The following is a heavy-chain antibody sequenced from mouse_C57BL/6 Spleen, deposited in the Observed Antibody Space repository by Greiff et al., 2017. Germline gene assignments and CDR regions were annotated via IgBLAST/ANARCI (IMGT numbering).Heavy chain of an antibody. Sequence: EVQLQQSGAELVRPGASVKLSCTASGFNIKDDYMHWVKQRPEQGLEWIGWIDPENGDTEYASKFQGKATITADTSSNTAYLQLSSLTSEDTAVYYCTTGDYFDYWGQGTTLTGSS. CDR3: TTGDYFDY. CDR2: IDPENGDT. CDR1: GFNIKDDY. J-gene: IGHJ2*01. V-gene: IGHV14-4*01.